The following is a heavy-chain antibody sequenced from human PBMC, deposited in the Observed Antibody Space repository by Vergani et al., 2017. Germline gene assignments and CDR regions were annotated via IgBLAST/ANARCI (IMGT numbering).Heavy chain of an antibody. Sequence: QVQLVESGGGVVQPGRSLRLSCAASGFTFSSYGMHWVRQAPGKGLEWVAVIWYDGSNKYYADSVKGRFTISRDNSKNTLYLQMNSLRAEDTAVYYCARENGXAAAGYYYYYMDVWGKGTTVTVSS. CDR1: GFTFSSYG. V-gene: IGHV3-33*01. CDR2: IWYDGSNK. CDR3: ARENGXAAAGYYYYYMDV. J-gene: IGHJ6*03. D-gene: IGHD6-13*01.